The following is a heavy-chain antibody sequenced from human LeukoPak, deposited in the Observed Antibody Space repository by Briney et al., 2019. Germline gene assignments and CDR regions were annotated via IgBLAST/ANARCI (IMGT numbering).Heavy chain of an antibody. Sequence: SETLSLTCTVSGGSISSSSYYWGWIRQPPGRGLEWIGSIYYSGSTYYNPSLKSRVTISVDTSKNQFSLKLSSVTAADTAVYYCARLPTVTFFDYWGQGTLVTVSS. D-gene: IGHD4-17*01. CDR3: ARLPTVTFFDY. CDR2: IYYSGST. CDR1: GGSISSSSYY. J-gene: IGHJ4*02. V-gene: IGHV4-39*01.